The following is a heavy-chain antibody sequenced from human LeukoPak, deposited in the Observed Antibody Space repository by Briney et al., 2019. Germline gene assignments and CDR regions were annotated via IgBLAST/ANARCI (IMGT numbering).Heavy chain of an antibody. V-gene: IGHV4-61*01. D-gene: IGHD3-9*01. CDR1: GGSVSSGSYY. CDR2: ISYSGST. CDR3: ARGFDWLLSSYFDY. J-gene: IGHJ4*02. Sequence: PSETLSLTCTVSGGSVSSGSYYWSWIRQPPGKGLEWIGYISYSGSTNYNPSLKSRVTISVDTSKNQFSLKLSSVPAADTAVYYCARGFDWLLSSYFDYWGQGTLVPVSS.